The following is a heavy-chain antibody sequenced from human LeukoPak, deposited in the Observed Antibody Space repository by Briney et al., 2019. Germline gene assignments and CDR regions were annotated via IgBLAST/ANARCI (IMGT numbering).Heavy chain of an antibody. CDR1: GGSISSYY. V-gene: IGHV4-59*08. CDR2: IYYSGST. CDR3: ARGVGLTQGGAFDF. Sequence: SETLSLTCTGSGGSISSYYWSWIRQPPGKGLEWIGYIYYSGSTYYNPSLRSRVTISVDTSKNQLSLKLTSVTAADTAVYYCARGVGLTQGGAFDFWGQGTLVTVSS. J-gene: IGHJ4*02. D-gene: IGHD3-16*01.